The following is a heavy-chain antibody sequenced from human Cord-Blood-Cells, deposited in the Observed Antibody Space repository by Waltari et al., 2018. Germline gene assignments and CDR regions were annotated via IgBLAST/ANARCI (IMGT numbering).Heavy chain of an antibody. CDR1: GFTSSCYR. CDR3: AREGGGY. CDR2: ITQDGSEK. Sequence: EVQLVDPGGGMVQRVGSLRLSGAASGFTSSCYRMSWVRQAPGEGLGWVATITQDGSEKYYVDSVKGRFTISRDNAKNSLYLQMNSLRAEDTAVYYCAREGGGYWGQGTLVTVSS. V-gene: IGHV3-7*01. D-gene: IGHD3-16*01. J-gene: IGHJ4*02.